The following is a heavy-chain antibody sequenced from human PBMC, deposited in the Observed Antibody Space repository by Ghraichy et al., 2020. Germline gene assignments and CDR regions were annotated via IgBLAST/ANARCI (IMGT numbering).Heavy chain of an antibody. J-gene: IGHJ3*02. V-gene: IGHV3-23*01. D-gene: IGHD2-15*01. CDR2: ISGSGGST. CDR1: GFTFSSYA. Sequence: GGSLRLSCAASGFTFSSYAMSWVRQAPGKGLEWVSAISGSGGSTYYADSVKGRFTISRDNSKNTLYLQMNSLRAEDTAVYYCANLNIVVVVAATLEAFDIWGQGTMVTVSS. CDR3: ANLNIVVVVAATLEAFDI.